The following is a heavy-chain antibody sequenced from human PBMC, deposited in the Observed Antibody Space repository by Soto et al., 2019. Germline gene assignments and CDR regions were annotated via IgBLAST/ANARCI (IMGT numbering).Heavy chain of an antibody. Sequence: GSLRLSCAASGFTVSSNYMSWVRQAPGKGLEWVSVIYSGGTTYYADSVKGRFTISRDNSKNTLYLQMNSLRAEDTAVYYCAKAHSSGVEGGFDYWGQGTLVTVSS. V-gene: IGHV3-66*01. D-gene: IGHD6-19*01. CDR2: IYSGGTT. CDR1: GFTVSSNY. J-gene: IGHJ4*02. CDR3: AKAHSSGVEGGFDY.